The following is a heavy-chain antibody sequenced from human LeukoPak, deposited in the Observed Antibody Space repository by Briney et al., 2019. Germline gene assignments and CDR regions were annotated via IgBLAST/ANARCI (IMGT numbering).Heavy chain of an antibody. V-gene: IGHV3-23*01. CDR3: AREMTTVTAPYYYYMDV. J-gene: IGHJ6*03. D-gene: IGHD4-17*01. CDR1: GFTFSNYA. CDR2: ITDSAGST. Sequence: GGSLRLSCAASGFTFSNYAMSWVRQAPGKGLEWVSTITDSAGSTYYADSVKGRFTISRDNSKNTLYLQMNSLRAEDTAVYYCAREMTTVTAPYYYYMDVWGKGTTATVSS.